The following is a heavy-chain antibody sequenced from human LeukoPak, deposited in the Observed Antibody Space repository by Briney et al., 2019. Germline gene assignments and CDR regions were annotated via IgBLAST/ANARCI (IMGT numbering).Heavy chain of an antibody. Sequence: KSSETLSLTCTVSGGSISSSSYYWGWIRQPPGKGLEWIGSIYYSGSTYYNPSLKSRVTISVDTSKNQFSLKLSSVTAADTAVYYCARHGRIAATFDYWGQGTLVTVSS. J-gene: IGHJ4*02. CDR1: GGSISSSSYY. V-gene: IGHV4-39*01. CDR2: IYYSGST. D-gene: IGHD6-13*01. CDR3: ARHGRIAATFDY.